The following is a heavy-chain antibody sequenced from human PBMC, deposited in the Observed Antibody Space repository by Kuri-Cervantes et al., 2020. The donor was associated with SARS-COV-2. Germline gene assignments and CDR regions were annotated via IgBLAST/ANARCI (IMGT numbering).Heavy chain of an antibody. CDR2: FDPEDGET. Sequence: ASVKVSCKVSGYTLTELSMHWVRQAPGKGLEWMGGFDPEDGETIYAQKFQGRVTMTEDTSTDTAYMELSSLRSEDTAVYYCATGSPITMVRGVIITGNWFDPRGQGTLVTVSS. D-gene: IGHD3-10*01. CDR3: ATGSPITMVRGVIITGNWFDP. J-gene: IGHJ5*02. CDR1: GYTLTELS. V-gene: IGHV1-24*01.